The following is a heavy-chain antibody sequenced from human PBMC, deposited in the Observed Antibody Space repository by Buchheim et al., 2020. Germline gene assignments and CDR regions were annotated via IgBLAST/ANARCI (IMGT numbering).Heavy chain of an antibody. V-gene: IGHV3-33*01. CDR1: GFTFSSYG. J-gene: IGHJ6*02. Sequence: QVQLVESGGGVVQPGRSLRLSCAASGFTFSSYGMHWVRQAPGKGLEWVAVIWYDGSNKYYADSVKGRFTISRDNSKNTLYLQRNSLRAEYTAVYYWSRGGGSCYSRCYYGMDVWGQGTT. CDR3: SRGGGSCYSRCYYGMDV. D-gene: IGHD2-15*01. CDR2: IWYDGSNK.